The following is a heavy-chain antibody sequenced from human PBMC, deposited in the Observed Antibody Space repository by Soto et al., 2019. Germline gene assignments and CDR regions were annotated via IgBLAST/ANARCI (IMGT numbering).Heavy chain of an antibody. V-gene: IGHV1-8*01. CDR2: TNPNSGHT. CDR3: ARGHNWFEP. Sequence: QVQLVQSGAEVKKPGASVKVSCKASGYTFTTFNINWVRQATGQGLEWMGWTNPNSGHTGYAQKFQGRVTMTRDTPINTAYMELSRLTSEDTAVYYCARGHNWFEPWGQGTLVTVSS. J-gene: IGHJ5*02. CDR1: GYTFTTFN.